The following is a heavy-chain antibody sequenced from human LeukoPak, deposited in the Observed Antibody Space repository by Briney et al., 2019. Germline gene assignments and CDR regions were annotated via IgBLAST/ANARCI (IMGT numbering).Heavy chain of an antibody. CDR3: ASRRPPRWLDY. CDR1: GGSFSGYY. CDR2: INHSGST. J-gene: IGHJ4*02. D-gene: IGHD6-6*01. Sequence: SETLSLTCAVHGGSFSGYYWSWIRQPPGKGLEWIGEINHSGSTNYNPSLKSRVTISVDTSKNQFSLKLSSVTAADTAVYYCASRRPPRWLDYWGQGTLVTVSS. V-gene: IGHV4-34*01.